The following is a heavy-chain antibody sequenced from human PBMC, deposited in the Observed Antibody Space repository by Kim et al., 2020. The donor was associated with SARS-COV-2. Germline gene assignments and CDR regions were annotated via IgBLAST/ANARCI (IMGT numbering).Heavy chain of an antibody. CDR3: AMHSGTHDSSNYYHFDP. J-gene: IGHJ5*02. Sequence: SETLSLTCTVSGGFITGSSYFWGWIRQPPGQGLEYIGSVFYRVSAYYNPSLKSRVTISVDTSKNQFSLDLNSATAADAAIYYCAMHSGTHDSSNYYHFDPWGEGTVVTVYS. D-gene: IGHD3-22*01. CDR1: GGFITGSSYF. CDR2: VFYRVSA. V-gene: IGHV4-39*01.